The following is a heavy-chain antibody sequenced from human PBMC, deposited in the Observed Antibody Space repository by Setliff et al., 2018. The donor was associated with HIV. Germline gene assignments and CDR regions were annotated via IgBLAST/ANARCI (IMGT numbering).Heavy chain of an antibody. Sequence: GGSLRLSCAASGFTFSNAWMNWVRQAPGKGLEWVGRIQSKADGGTTNYAAPVKGRFTISRDDSKNMLYLQMNSLKIEDTAVYYCKADSSGYPWGQGTLVTVSS. V-gene: IGHV3-15*07. CDR3: KADSSGYP. CDR2: IQSKADGGTT. CDR1: GFTFSNAW. D-gene: IGHD3-22*01. J-gene: IGHJ5*02.